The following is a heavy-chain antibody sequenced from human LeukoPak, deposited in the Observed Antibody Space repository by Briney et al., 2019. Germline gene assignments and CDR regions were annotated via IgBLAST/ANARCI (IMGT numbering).Heavy chain of an antibody. D-gene: IGHD6-13*01. Sequence: PSETLSLTCTVSGGSVSSVDNYWSWIRQPPGKGLEWLGYIYCNGNTKYNSSLKSRVTISADTSKNQFSLKLSSVTAADTAVYYCARSKGNSWLWFDPWGQGTLVTVSS. V-gene: IGHV4-61*08. CDR1: GGSVSSVDNY. J-gene: IGHJ5*02. CDR3: ARSKGNSWLWFDP. CDR2: IYCNGNT.